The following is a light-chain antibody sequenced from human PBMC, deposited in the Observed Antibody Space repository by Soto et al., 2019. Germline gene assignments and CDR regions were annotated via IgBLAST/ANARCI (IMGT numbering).Light chain of an antibody. CDR1: QNIDSY. Sequence: DIQMTQSPSSLSASVGDRVTITCRTSQNIDSYLNWYQEKPGKAPNLLMYAVSSLQSGVPSRFSGSGSGTDFTLTISSLQPEDFATYYCQQSYSTPWTFGQGTKVEVK. J-gene: IGKJ1*01. CDR2: AVS. V-gene: IGKV1-39*01. CDR3: QQSYSTPWT.